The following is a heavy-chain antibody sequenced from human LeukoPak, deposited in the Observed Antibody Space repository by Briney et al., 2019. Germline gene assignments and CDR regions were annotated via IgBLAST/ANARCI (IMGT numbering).Heavy chain of an antibody. CDR3: AKVQSEAFDI. J-gene: IGHJ3*02. V-gene: IGHV3-48*03. CDR1: GFTFSSYE. CDR2: ISSSGSTI. Sequence: GGSLRLSCAASGFTFSSYEMNWARQAPGKALEWVSYISSSGSTIYYADSVKGRFTISRDNSKNTLYLQMNSLRAEDTAVYYCAKVQSEAFDIWGQGTMVTVSS.